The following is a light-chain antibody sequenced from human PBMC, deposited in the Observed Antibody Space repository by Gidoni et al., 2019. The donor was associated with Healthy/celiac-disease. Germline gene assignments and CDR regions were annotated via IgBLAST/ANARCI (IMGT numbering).Light chain of an antibody. CDR1: QSISSW. J-gene: IGKJ1*01. CDR3: QQYNSYSQT. Sequence: DIQMTQSPSTLSASVGDRVTITCRASQSISSWLAWYQQKPGNAPTLLIYKASSLESGVPSRFSGSGSGTEFTLTISSLQPDDFATYYCQQYNSYSQTFGQGTKVEIK. V-gene: IGKV1-5*03. CDR2: KAS.